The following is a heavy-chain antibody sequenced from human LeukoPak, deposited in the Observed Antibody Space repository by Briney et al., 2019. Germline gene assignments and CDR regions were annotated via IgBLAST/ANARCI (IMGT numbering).Heavy chain of an antibody. J-gene: IGHJ3*02. D-gene: IGHD3-10*01. CDR1: GFTFSSYP. CDR3: ARDGRGELLDIIDI. Sequence: GGSLRLSCAASGFTFSSYPLHWVRQAPGKGLEWVTLISFDGIKIYYADSVMGRFTISRDNSKNTLYLQMNSLGAEDTAVYYCARDGRGELLDIIDIWGQGTMVTVSS. CDR2: ISFDGIKI. V-gene: IGHV3-30-3*01.